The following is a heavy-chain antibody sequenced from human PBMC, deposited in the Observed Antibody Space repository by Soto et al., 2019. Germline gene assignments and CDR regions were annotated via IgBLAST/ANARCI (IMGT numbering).Heavy chain of an antibody. CDR1: GGTFSSYA. Sequence: QVQLVQSGAEVKKPGSSVKVSCKASGGTFSSYAISWVRQAPGQGLEWMGGIIPIFGTANYAQKFQGRVMISADESTSTAYTELSSLRSEDTAVYYCARVGRGSSATGDAFDIWGQGTTVTVAS. CDR3: ARVGRGSSATGDAFDI. J-gene: IGHJ3*02. V-gene: IGHV1-69*01. CDR2: IIPIFGTA. D-gene: IGHD6-6*01.